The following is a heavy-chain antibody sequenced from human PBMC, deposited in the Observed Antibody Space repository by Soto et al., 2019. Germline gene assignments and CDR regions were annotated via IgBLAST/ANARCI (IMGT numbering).Heavy chain of an antibody. CDR1: GFIFSRHA. J-gene: IGHJ3*02. CDR2: IWYDGSVK. V-gene: IGHV3-33*01. Sequence: QVQLVESGGGVVQPGRSLRLSCAASGFIFSRHAIHLVRQAPGKGLEWVAQIWYDGSVKNYADSMKGRFTISRDSPKNTLFLQMNSLRVEDTAVYYCARDGQDLAPYAFDIWGQETLVTVSS. CDR3: ARDGQDLAPYAFDI.